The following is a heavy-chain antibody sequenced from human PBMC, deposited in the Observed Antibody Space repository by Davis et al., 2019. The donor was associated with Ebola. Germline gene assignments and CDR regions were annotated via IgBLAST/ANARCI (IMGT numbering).Heavy chain of an antibody. V-gene: IGHV1-2*04. CDR1: GGTFSSYA. Sequence: ASVKVSCKAFGGTFSSYAISWVRQAPGQGLEWMGWINPNSGGTNYAQKFQGWVTMTRDTSISTAYMELSRLRSDDTAVYYCARDSRPDGMDVWGQGTTVTVSS. CDR2: INPNSGGT. D-gene: IGHD6-6*01. J-gene: IGHJ6*02. CDR3: ARDSRPDGMDV.